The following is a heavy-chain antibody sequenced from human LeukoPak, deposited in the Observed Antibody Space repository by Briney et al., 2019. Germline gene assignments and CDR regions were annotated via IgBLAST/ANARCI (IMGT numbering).Heavy chain of an antibody. CDR1: GGSISSGSYY. Sequence: PSQTLSLTCTVSGGSISSGSYYWSCIRQPAGKGLEWIGRIYTSGSTNYNPSLKSRVTISVDTSKNQFSLKLSSVTAADTAVYYCARDRGPPLYWYFDLWGRGTLVTVSS. CDR2: IYTSGST. J-gene: IGHJ2*01. CDR3: ARDRGPPLYWYFDL. V-gene: IGHV4-61*02.